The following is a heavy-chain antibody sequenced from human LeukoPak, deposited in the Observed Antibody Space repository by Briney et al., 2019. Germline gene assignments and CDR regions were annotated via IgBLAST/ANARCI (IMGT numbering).Heavy chain of an antibody. Sequence: SVKVSCKASGGTFSSYAISWVRQAPGQGLEWMGGIIPIFGTANYAQKFQGRVTITADESTSKAYMELSSLRSEDTAVYYCAVPRGIFGVEPYYMDVWGKGTTVTVSS. J-gene: IGHJ6*03. V-gene: IGHV1-69*13. D-gene: IGHD3-3*01. CDR3: AVPRGIFGVEPYYMDV. CDR1: GGTFSSYA. CDR2: IIPIFGTA.